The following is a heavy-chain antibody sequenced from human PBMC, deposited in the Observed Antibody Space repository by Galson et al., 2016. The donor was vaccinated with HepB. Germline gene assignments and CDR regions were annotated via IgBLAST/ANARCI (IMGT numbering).Heavy chain of an antibody. J-gene: IGHJ3*01. Sequence: SVKLSCKASGYTFTNFGISWVRQAPGQGLEWMACINPYNGNTNYVQKVQGRVTMTTDTPTTTVYMELKSLKSDDTAVSYCASEAYDRSQKMGSFAFDLWGQGTMVTVSS. V-gene: IGHV1-18*01. CDR3: ASEAYDRSQKMGSFAFDL. D-gene: IGHD3-22*01. CDR1: GYTFTNFG. CDR2: INPYNGNT.